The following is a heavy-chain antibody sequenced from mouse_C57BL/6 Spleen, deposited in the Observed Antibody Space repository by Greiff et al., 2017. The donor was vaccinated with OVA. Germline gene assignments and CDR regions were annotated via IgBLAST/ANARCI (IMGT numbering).Heavy chain of an antibody. CDR1: GFTFSNYW. D-gene: IGHD1-1*01. CDR3: TVHYGSTPFAY. Sequence: EVKVEESGGGLVQPGGSMKLSCVASGFTFSNYWMNWVRQSPEKGLEWVAQIRLKSDNYATHYAESVKGRFTISRDDSKSSVYLQMNNLRAEDTGIYYCTVHYGSTPFAYWGQGTLVTVSA. J-gene: IGHJ3*01. V-gene: IGHV6-3*01. CDR2: IRLKSDNYAT.